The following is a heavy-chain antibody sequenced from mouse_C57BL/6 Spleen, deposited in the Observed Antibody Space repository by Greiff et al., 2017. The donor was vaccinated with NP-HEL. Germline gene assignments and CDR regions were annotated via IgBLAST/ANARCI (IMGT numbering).Heavy chain of an antibody. CDR1: GYTFTNYW. J-gene: IGHJ1*03. V-gene: IGHV1-63*01. CDR2: IYPGGGYT. CDR3: ARWLQVYFDV. Sequence: QVQLKESGAELVRPGTSVKMSCKASGYTFTNYWIGWAKQRPGHGLEWIGDIYPGGGYTNYNEKFKGKATLTADKSSSTAYMQFSSLTSEDSAIYYCARWLQVYFDVWGTGTTVTVSS. D-gene: IGHD2-2*01.